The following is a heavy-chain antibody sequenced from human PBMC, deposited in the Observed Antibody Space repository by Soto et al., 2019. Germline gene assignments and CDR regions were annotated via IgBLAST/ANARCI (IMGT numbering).Heavy chain of an antibody. CDR2: IYYSGST. CDR3: ARLTTVVNYFDY. D-gene: IGHD4-17*01. J-gene: IGHJ4*02. V-gene: IGHV4-59*08. Sequence: SETLSLTCTVSGGSISSYYWSWIRQPPGKGLEWIGYIYYSGSTNYNPSLKSRVTISVDTSKNQFSLKLSSVTAADTAVYYCARLTTVVNYFDYWGQGTLVTVSS. CDR1: GGSISSYY.